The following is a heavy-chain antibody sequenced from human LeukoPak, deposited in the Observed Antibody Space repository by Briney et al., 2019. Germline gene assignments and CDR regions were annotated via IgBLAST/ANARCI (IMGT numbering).Heavy chain of an antibody. V-gene: IGHV1-2*02. D-gene: IGHD4-17*01. CDR1: GYSFIGYY. J-gene: IGHJ3*02. Sequence: ASVKVSCKASGYSFIGYYMHWVRQAPGQGPEWMGWINPNSGGTNYAQKFQGRVTMTRDTSISTAYMELSRLRSDDTALYYCARVREDYGDYPLEGAFDIWGQGTMVTVSS. CDR2: INPNSGGT. CDR3: ARVREDYGDYPLEGAFDI.